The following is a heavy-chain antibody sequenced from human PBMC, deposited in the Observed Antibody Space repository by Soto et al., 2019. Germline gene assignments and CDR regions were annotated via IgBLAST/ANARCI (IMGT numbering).Heavy chain of an antibody. CDR2: IIPISVTS. D-gene: IGHD5-18*01. J-gene: IGHJ4*02. CDR3: ARVIRGYSFGPYDY. CDR1: GGSFSNYA. V-gene: IGHV1-69*06. Sequence: QVHLVQAGAEAKTTGSSVKVSCKAAGGSFSNYALTWVRQAPGQGLEWMGGIIPISVTSSYAQKFQGRVTITSDTSASTAYLELSTLRSEDSAVYYCARVIRGYSFGPYDYWGQGTLVTVSS.